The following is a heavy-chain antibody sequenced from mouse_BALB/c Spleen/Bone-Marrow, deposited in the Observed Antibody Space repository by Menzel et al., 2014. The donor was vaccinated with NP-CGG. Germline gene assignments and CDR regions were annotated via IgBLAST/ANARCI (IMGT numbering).Heavy chain of an antibody. CDR1: GYSFTTYW. CDR3: TRYRYLYAMDY. V-gene: IGHV1-5*01. D-gene: IGHD2-14*01. J-gene: IGHJ4*01. CDR2: IYPGNGDT. Sequence: VQLQQPGTVLASPGASVKMSCKASGYSFTTYWMHWVRQRPGQGLEWIGAIYPGNGDTSYNQKFKGKATLTAVTSANTAYLELSSLTDEDSAVYYCTRYRYLYAMDYWGQGTSVTISS.